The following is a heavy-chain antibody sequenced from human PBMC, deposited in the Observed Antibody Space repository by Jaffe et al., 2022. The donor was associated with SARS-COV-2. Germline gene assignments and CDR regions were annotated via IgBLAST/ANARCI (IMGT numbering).Heavy chain of an antibody. CDR1: GFTFSSYS. CDR3: ARDGEVEDYYYYYYMDV. V-gene: IGHV3-21*01. Sequence: EVQLVESGGGLVKPGGSLRLSCAASGFTFSSYSMNWVRQAPGKGLEWVSSISSSSSYIYYADSVKGRFTISRDNAKNSLYLQMNSLRAEDTAVYYCARDGEVEDYYYYYYMDVWGKGTTVTVSS. D-gene: IGHD1-1*01. CDR2: ISSSSSYI. J-gene: IGHJ6*03.